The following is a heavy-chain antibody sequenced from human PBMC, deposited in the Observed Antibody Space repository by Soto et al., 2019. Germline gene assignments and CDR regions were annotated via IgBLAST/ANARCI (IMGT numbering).Heavy chain of an antibody. CDR3: TRDTSSGFSLEGKNWFDP. Sequence: GGSLRLSCTASGFTFGDYAMSWFRQAPGKGLEWVGFIRSKAYGGTTEYAASVKGRFTISRDDSKSIAYLQMNSLKTEDTAVYYCTRDTSSGFSLEGKNWFDPWGQGTLVTVSS. V-gene: IGHV3-49*03. CDR2: IRSKAYGGTT. J-gene: IGHJ5*02. CDR1: GFTFGDYA. D-gene: IGHD6-25*01.